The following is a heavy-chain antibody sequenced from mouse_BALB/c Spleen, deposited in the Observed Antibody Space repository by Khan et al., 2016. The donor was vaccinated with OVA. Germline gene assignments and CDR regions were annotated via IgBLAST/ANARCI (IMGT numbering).Heavy chain of an antibody. CDR2: IYPGNSDT. D-gene: IGHD4-1*01. Sequence: EVQLQQSGTVLARPGASVKMSCKASGYTFTRSWMHWVKQRPGQGLEWIGAIYPGNSDTNYTEKFKGKAKLTAVTSTRAAYMELSSLTNEYSAVYYGTRRNWDVAWFAYWGQGTLVTVSA. CDR3: TRRNWDVAWFAY. J-gene: IGHJ3*01. V-gene: IGHV1-5*01. CDR1: GYTFTRSW.